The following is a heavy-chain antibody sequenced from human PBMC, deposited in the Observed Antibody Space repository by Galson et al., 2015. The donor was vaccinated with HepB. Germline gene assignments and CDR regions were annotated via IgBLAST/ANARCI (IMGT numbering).Heavy chain of an antibody. V-gene: IGHV3-30*04. D-gene: IGHD4-23*01. CDR1: GFTFSSYA. Sequence: SLRLSCAASGFTFSSYAMHWVRQAPGKGLEWVAVISYDGSNKYYADSVKGRFTISRDNSKNTLYLQMNSLRAEDTAVYYCARDIGGNSEVGYYYYGMDVWGQGTTVTVSS. CDR2: ISYDGSNK. J-gene: IGHJ6*02. CDR3: ARDIGGNSEVGYYYYGMDV.